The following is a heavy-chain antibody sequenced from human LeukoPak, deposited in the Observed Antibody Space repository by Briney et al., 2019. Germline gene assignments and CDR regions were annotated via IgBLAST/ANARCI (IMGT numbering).Heavy chain of an antibody. CDR1: GFTFSGSA. V-gene: IGHV3-73*01. CDR3: TRRSYYYDSNRFDP. J-gene: IGHJ5*02. D-gene: IGHD3-22*01. CDR2: IRSKANSYAT. Sequence: GGSLRLSCAASGFTFSGSATHWVRQASGKGLEWVGRIRSKANSYATAYAASVKGRFTISRDDSKNTAYLQMNSLKTEDTAVYYCTRRSYYYDSNRFDPWGQGTLVTVSS.